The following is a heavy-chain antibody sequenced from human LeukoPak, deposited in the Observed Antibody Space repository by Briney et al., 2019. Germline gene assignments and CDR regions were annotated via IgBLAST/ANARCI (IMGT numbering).Heavy chain of an antibody. D-gene: IGHD1-26*01. Sequence: QTGGSLRLSCATSGFTFSNYWMSWVRQAPGKGLEWVANIKQDGSEKYYVDSVKGRFTVSRDNAKNSLYLQMNSLRAEDTAVYYCASSARRGSYYLNDAFDIWGQGTMVTVSS. CDR1: GFTFSNYW. CDR3: ASSARRGSYYLNDAFDI. V-gene: IGHV3-7*01. J-gene: IGHJ3*02. CDR2: IKQDGSEK.